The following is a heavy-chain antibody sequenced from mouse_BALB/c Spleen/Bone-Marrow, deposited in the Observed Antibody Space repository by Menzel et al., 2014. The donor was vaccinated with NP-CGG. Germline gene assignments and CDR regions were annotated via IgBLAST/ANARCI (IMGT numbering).Heavy chain of an antibody. V-gene: IGHV1S137*01. CDR2: ISTYSGNT. J-gene: IGHJ2*01. Sequence: VQLQQSGPELVRPGVSVKLSCKGSGYTFTAYAMHWVKQSHAKSLEWIGLISTYSGNTHYNQNFKGKATMTVDKSSSTAYMELARVTSEDSSIYYCARNFYGSSYFDYWGQGTTLTVSS. CDR1: GYTFTAYA. CDR3: ARNFYGSSYFDY. D-gene: IGHD1-1*01.